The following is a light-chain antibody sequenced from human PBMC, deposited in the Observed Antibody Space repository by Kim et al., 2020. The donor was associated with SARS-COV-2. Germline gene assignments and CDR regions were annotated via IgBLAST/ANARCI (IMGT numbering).Light chain of an antibody. CDR1: MLGDKL. CDR3: QAWDSGMGV. J-gene: IGLJ2*01. V-gene: IGLV3-1*01. CDR2: QDT. Sequence: SYELTQPPSVSVSPGQTATITCSGDMLGDKLASWYQQKPGQSPVVVIYQDTKRPSGIPERFSGPNSGNTATLTISETQPLDEADYYCQAWDSGMGVFGGGTQLTVL.